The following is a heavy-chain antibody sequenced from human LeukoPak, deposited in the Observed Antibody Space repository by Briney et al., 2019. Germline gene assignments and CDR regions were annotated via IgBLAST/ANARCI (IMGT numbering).Heavy chain of an antibody. CDR2: INHSGST. Sequence: SETLSLTCTVSGGSISSSDYYWGWIRQPPGKGLEWIGEINHSGSTNYNPSLKSRVTISVDTSKNQFSLKLSSVTAADTAVYYCARARKQGMATVNFDYWGQGTLVTVSS. CDR1: GGSISSSDYY. D-gene: IGHD5-24*01. CDR3: ARARKQGMATVNFDY. J-gene: IGHJ4*02. V-gene: IGHV4-39*07.